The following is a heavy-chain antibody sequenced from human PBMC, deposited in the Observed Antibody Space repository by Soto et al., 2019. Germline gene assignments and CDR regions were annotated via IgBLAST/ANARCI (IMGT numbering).Heavy chain of an antibody. CDR2: IWNDGSNK. J-gene: IGHJ3*02. CDR1: GFTFSSYG. CDR3: ARVDTDVYDWRAFDI. Sequence: QVQLVESGGGVVQPGRSLRLSCAASGFTFSSYGMHWVRQAPGKGLEWVAVIWNDGSNKYDADSVKGRFTISRGHSKNTLYLQMNSLRAEDTAVYYGARVDTDVYDWRAFDIWGLGRMVTVSS. V-gene: IGHV3-33*01. D-gene: IGHD3-16*01.